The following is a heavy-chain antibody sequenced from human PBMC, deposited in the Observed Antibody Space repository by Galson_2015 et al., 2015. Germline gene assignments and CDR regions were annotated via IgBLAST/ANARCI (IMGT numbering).Heavy chain of an antibody. Sequence: SLRLSCAASGFTFSNYWMHWARQAPGKGLVWVSRINSDGGTTNYADSVQGRFTVSRDNAKNTLYLQMNSLRAEDTAVYYCIRDFSAIQGHYYDHWGQGTLVTVSS. J-gene: IGHJ4*02. CDR3: IRDFSAIQGHYYDH. CDR1: GFTFSNYW. CDR2: INSDGGTT. V-gene: IGHV3-74*01. D-gene: IGHD3-3*01.